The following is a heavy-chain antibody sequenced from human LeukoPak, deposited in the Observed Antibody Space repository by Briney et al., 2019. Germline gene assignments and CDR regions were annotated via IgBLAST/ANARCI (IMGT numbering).Heavy chain of an antibody. D-gene: IGHD3-22*01. V-gene: IGHV3-30*07. CDR3: ARGQYYYDSSGGGGDY. CDR1: GFTFSSYA. J-gene: IGHJ4*02. CDR2: ISYDGSNK. Sequence: PGGSLRLSCAASGFTFSSYAMRWVRQAPGKGLEWVAVISYDGSNKYYADSVKGRFTISRDNAKNSLYLQMNSLRAEDTAVYYCARGQYYYDSSGGGGDYWGQGTLVTVSS.